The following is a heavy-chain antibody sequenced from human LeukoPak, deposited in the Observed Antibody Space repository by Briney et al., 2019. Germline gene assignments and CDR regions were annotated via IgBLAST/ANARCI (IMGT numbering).Heavy chain of an antibody. Sequence: PSETLSLTCTVSVYSISSGYYWGWIRQPPGKGLEWIGSIYYSGSTYYNPSLKSRVTISVDTSKNQFSLKLSSVTAADTAVYYCARGPLGDYFDYWGQGTLVTVSS. V-gene: IGHV4-38-2*02. CDR3: ARGPLGDYFDY. CDR1: VYSISSGYY. J-gene: IGHJ4*02. CDR2: IYYSGST.